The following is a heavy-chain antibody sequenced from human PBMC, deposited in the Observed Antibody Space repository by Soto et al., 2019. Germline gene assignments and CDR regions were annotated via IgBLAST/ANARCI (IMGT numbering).Heavy chain of an antibody. J-gene: IGHJ3*02. V-gene: IGHV4-30-2*01. D-gene: IGHD3-10*01. CDR2: IYHSGST. CDR1: GGSISSGGYS. Sequence: QLQLQESGSGLVKPSQTLSLTCAVSGGSISSGGYSWSWIRQPPGKGLEWIGYIYHSGSTYYNPSLKRRVAISVDRSTNQFSLKLSSVTAAGTAVYYCARAPGSGWGAFDIWGQGTMVTVSS. CDR3: ARAPGSGWGAFDI.